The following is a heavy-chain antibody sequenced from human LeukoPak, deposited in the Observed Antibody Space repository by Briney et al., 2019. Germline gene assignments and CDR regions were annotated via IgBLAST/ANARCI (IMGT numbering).Heavy chain of an antibody. CDR1: GYTLTELS. CDR3: ATVGMGLPDYYGMDV. J-gene: IGHJ6*04. Sequence: EASVTVSCTVSGYTLTELSMHWVRQAPGKGLEWMGGFDPEDGETIYAQKFQGRVTMTEDTSTDTAYMELSSLRSEDTAVYYCATVGMGLPDYYGMDVWGKGTTVTVSS. D-gene: IGHD1-26*01. V-gene: IGHV1-24*01. CDR2: FDPEDGET.